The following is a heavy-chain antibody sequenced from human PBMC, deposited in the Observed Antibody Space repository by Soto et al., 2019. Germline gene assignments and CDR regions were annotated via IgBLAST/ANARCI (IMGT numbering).Heavy chain of an antibody. V-gene: IGHV3-23*01. Sequence: GGSLRLSCAASGFTFSSYAMSWVRQAPGKGLEWVSAISGSGGSTYYADSVKGRFTISRDNSKNTLYLQMNSLRAEDTAVYYCAKSRYYYDSSGYYYVASGFDYWGE. CDR3: AKSRYYYDSSGYYYVASGFDY. CDR2: ISGSGGST. CDR1: GFTFSSYA. J-gene: IGHJ4*02. D-gene: IGHD3-22*01.